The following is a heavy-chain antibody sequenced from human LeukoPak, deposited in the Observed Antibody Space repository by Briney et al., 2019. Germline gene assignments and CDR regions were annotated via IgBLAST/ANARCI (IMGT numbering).Heavy chain of an antibody. J-gene: IGHJ4*02. V-gene: IGHV3-23*01. CDR3: AKDTSIEKYCTHGVCSPFPY. D-gene: IGHD2-8*01. Sequence: GGSLPLSCSGSGFTVSSYAMSCVRQAPGQGLEWVSVISDSGDYTSYADSVRGRFTISRDNSRNTLYLQMISLRPEDTAVYYCAKDTSIEKYCTHGVCSPFPYWGQEALVTVSS. CDR1: GFTVSSYA. CDR2: ISDSGDYT.